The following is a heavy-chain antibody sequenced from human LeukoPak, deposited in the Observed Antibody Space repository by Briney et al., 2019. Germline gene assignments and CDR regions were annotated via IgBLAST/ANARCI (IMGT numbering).Heavy chain of an antibody. CDR3: ARKRAYCSGGSCYSLEYYYYGMDV. CDR2: INHSGST. D-gene: IGHD2-15*01. CDR1: GGSFSGYY. V-gene: IGHV4-34*01. Sequence: PSETLSLTCAVYGGSFSGYYWSWIRQPPGNGLEWIGEINHSGSTNYNPSLKSRVTISVDTSKNQFSLKLSSVTAADTAVYYCARKRAYCSGGSCYSLEYYYYGMDVWGQGTTVTVSS. J-gene: IGHJ6*02.